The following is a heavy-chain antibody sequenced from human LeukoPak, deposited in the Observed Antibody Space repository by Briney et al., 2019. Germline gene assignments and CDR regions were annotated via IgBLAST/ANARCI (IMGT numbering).Heavy chain of an antibody. CDR2: LNYNGGST. CDR3: AKAPGRQWLVGGLDY. J-gene: IGHJ4*02. CDR1: GFTFCNFS. D-gene: IGHD6-19*01. Sequence: GGALRLSCAAPGFTFCNFSIHWGPQAPREGLEDISSLNYNGGSTYYADSVKGRFTISRDNSKNTVYLQMSSLRPEDTAVYYCAKAPGRQWLVGGLDYWGQGTLVTVSS. V-gene: IGHV3-64D*06.